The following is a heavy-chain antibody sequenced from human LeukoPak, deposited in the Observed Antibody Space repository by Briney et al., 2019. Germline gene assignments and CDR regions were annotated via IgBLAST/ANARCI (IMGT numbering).Heavy chain of an antibody. Sequence: GGSLRLSCVASGFMFQDYAMHWVRQAPGKGLEWVSGISWNSGNIVYADSVKGRFTISRDNAKNSLHLQMNSLRAEDTALYYCAKDQGWELLRSFDYWGQGTLVTVSS. V-gene: IGHV3-9*01. CDR1: GFMFQDYA. D-gene: IGHD1-26*01. J-gene: IGHJ4*02. CDR3: AKDQGWELLRSFDY. CDR2: ISWNSGNI.